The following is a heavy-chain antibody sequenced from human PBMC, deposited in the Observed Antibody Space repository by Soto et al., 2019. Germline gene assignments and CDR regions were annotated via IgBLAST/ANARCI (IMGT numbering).Heavy chain of an antibody. J-gene: IGHJ4*02. Sequence: DVQLLESGGGLVQPEGFLRLSCAASGFTFSSYAMGLVRQGPGKGLEWVAVVSIGGSTHYADSVRGRFTISRDNSKNTLSLQMNSLTAEDTAVYFCAKRRGAGGHFDYWGQGALVTVSS. D-gene: IGHD2-15*01. V-gene: IGHV3-23*01. CDR2: VSIGGST. CDR1: GFTFSSYA. CDR3: AKRRGAGGHFDY.